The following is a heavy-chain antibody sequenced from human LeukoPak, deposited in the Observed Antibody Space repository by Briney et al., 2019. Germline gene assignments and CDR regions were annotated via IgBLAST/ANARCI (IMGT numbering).Heavy chain of an antibody. CDR1: GYSFTSYW. CDR2: IYPGDSDT. D-gene: IGHD6-19*01. J-gene: IGHJ6*02. V-gene: IGHV5-51*01. Sequence: GESLKISCKGSGYSFTSYWIGWVRQMPGKGLEWMGIIYPGDSDTRYSPSFQGQVTISAVKSISTAYLQWSSLKASDTAMYYCARTEVAVAEGLNYYYYGMDVWGQGTTVTVSS. CDR3: ARTEVAVAEGLNYYYYGMDV.